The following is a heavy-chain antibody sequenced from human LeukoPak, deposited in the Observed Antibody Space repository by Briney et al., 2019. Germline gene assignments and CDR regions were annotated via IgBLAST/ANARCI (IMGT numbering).Heavy chain of an antibody. CDR2: INPNSGGT. Sequence: ASVKVSCKASGYTFTGYYMHWVRQAPGQGLEWMGWINPNSGGTNYAQKFQGRVTMTRDTSISTAYMELSRLRSDDTAVYYCARVVRVLYDSSGYYDYWGQGTLVTVSS. J-gene: IGHJ4*02. V-gene: IGHV1-2*02. CDR1: GYTFTGYY. D-gene: IGHD3-22*01. CDR3: ARVVRVLYDSSGYYDY.